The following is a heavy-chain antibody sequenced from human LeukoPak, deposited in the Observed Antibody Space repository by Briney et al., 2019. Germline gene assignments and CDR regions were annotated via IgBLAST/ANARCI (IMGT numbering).Heavy chain of an antibody. CDR3: ARDSPFSAVAGDDAFDI. V-gene: IGHV3-53*01. Sequence: PGGSLRLSCAASGFTVSSNYMSWVRQAPGKGLEWVSVIYSGGSTYYADSVKGRFTISRDNSKNTLYLQMNSLRAEDTAVYYCARDSPFSAVAGDDAFDIWGQGTMVTVSS. D-gene: IGHD6-19*01. CDR1: GFTVSSNY. J-gene: IGHJ3*02. CDR2: IYSGGST.